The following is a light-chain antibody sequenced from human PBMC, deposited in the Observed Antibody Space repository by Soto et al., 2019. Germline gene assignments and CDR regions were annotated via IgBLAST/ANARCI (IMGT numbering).Light chain of an antibody. Sequence: EIVLTQSPATLSLSPGERATLSCRASQSVSSCLAWYQQKPGEAPRLLIYDASNRATGIPARFSGSGSGTDFTLTISSLVPEDFAVYYCQQRSNWPPYTFGQGTKLEIK. J-gene: IGKJ2*01. V-gene: IGKV3-11*01. CDR3: QQRSNWPPYT. CDR1: QSVSSC. CDR2: DAS.